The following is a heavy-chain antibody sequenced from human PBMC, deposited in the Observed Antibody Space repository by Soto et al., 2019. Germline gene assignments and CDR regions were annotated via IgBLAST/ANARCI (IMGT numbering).Heavy chain of an antibody. Sequence: EVQLVESGGGLVKPGESLRLSCAASGFTFINAWMSWVRQAPGKGLEWVGRIRSNAHGGTTDYGAPVNARFAISRDDSENTVYVQMNSLKTEDIAVYYCTIDGLYSGGVDFWGQGTLVTVSS. V-gene: IGHV3-15*01. CDR3: TIDGLYSGGVDF. J-gene: IGHJ4*02. D-gene: IGHD1-26*01. CDR2: IRSNAHGGTT. CDR1: GFTFINAW.